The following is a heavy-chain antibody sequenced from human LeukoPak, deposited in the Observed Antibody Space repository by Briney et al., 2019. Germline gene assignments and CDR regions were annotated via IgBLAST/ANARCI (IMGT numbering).Heavy chain of an antibody. V-gene: IGHV3-11*01. CDR1: GFTFSDYY. CDR2: ISSSGSTI. CDR3: ARDRPSPLGYCSGGSCYEGGHGVFDY. D-gene: IGHD2-15*01. Sequence: SGGSLRLSCAASGFTFSDYYMSWIRQAPGKGLEWVSYISSSGSTIYYADSVKGRFTISRDNAKNSLYLQMNSLRAEDTAVYYCARDRPSPLGYCSGGSCYEGGHGVFDYWGQGTLVTVSS. J-gene: IGHJ4*02.